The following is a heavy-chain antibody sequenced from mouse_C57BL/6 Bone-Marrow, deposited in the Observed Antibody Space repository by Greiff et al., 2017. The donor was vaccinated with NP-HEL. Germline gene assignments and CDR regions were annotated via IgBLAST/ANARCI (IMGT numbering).Heavy chain of an antibody. J-gene: IGHJ2*01. CDR3: AILLITTVVAPYFDY. V-gene: IGHV1-55*01. CDR2: IYPGSGST. Sequence: QVQLQQPGAELVKPGASVKMSCKASGYTFTSYWITWVKQRPGQGLEWIGDIYPGSGSTNYNEKFKSKATLTVDTSSSTAYMQLSSLTSEDSAVYYCAILLITTVVAPYFDYWGQGTTLTVSS. CDR1: GYTFTSYW. D-gene: IGHD1-1*01.